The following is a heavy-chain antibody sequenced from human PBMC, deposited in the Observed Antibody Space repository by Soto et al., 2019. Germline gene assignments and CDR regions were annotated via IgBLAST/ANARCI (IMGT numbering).Heavy chain of an antibody. CDR1: GGSISSDY. Sequence: SETLSLTCTVSGGSISSDYWSWIRQPPGKGLEWIGYINKSGSTNYNPSLRSRVTISIDKSKNQFSLKLSSVTAADTAVYYCAREVGSTSWLWFDPWGQGTLVTVSS. J-gene: IGHJ5*02. CDR2: INKSGST. D-gene: IGHD6-13*01. V-gene: IGHV4-59*01. CDR3: AREVGSTSWLWFDP.